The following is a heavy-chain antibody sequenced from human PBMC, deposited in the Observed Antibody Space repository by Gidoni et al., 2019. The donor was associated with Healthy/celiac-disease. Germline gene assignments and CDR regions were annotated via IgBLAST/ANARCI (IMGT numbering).Heavy chain of an antibody. CDR3: AKDGTTGTTRGDYFDY. D-gene: IGHD1-7*01. CDR1: GFPVSSHA. J-gene: IGHJ4*02. V-gene: IGHV3-23*01. CDR2: ISGSGGST. Sequence: EVQLLESGGGLVQPGGSLRLSGAASGFPVSSHAMSWVRQAPGKGLEWVSAISGSGGSTYYADCVKGRFTISRDNSKNTLYLQMNSLRAEDTAVYYCAKDGTTGTTRGDYFDYWGQGTLVTVSS.